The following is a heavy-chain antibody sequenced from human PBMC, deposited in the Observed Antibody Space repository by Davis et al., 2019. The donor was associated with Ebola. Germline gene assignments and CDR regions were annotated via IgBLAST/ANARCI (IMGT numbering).Heavy chain of an antibody. CDR3: ARATFGYNSGWYADY. J-gene: IGHJ4*02. Sequence: ASVKVSCKASGFTLSNYAIHWVRQAPGQRLEWMGWVHDGNGNTKYSQRFQDRVTITTDTSASTAYLDLSSLRSDDTAVFYCARATFGYNSGWYADYWGQGTLVTVSS. D-gene: IGHD6-19*01. CDR1: GFTLSNYA. V-gene: IGHV1-3*01. CDR2: VHDGNGNT.